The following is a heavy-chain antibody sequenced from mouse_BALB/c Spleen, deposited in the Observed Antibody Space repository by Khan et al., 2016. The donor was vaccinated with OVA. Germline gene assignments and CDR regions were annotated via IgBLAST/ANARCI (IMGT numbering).Heavy chain of an antibody. CDR3: ARNREPDYFDY. CDR1: GFSLTSHG. CDR2: IWVGGST. V-gene: IGHV2-9*02. Sequence: VQLQESGPGLVAPSQSLSITCTVSGFSLTSHGVHWVRQPPGKGLEWLGVIWVGGSTNYNSALMSRLSISKDSSKSQVFLKMNSLQTDDTAMYYCARNREPDYFDYWGQGTTLTVSS. J-gene: IGHJ2*01.